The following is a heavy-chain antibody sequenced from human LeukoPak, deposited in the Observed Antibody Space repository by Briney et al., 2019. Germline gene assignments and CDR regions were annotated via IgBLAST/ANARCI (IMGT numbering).Heavy chain of an antibody. CDR3: ASDSSGYYSFDY. D-gene: IGHD3-22*01. V-gene: IGHV4-39*07. CDR2: IYYSGST. CDR1: GGSISSSSYY. J-gene: IGHJ4*02. Sequence: SETLSLTCTVSGGSISSSSYYWGWIRQPPGKGLEWIGSIYYSGSTYYNPSLKSRVTISVDTSKNQFSLKLSPVTAADTAVYYCASDSSGYYSFDYWGQGTLVTVSS.